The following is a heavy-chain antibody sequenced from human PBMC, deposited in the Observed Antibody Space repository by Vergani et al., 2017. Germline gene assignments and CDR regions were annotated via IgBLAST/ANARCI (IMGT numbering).Heavy chain of an antibody. D-gene: IGHD1-20*01. V-gene: IGHV4-34*01. Sequence: QVQLQQWGAGLLKPSETLSLTCAVYGGSFSGYYWSWIRQPPGKGLEWIGEINHSGSTNYNPSLKSRVTISVDTSKNQFSLKLSSVTAADTAVYYCARAASITGTNYYYYYMDVWGKGTTATVSS. CDR1: GGSFSGYY. J-gene: IGHJ6*03. CDR3: ARAASITGTNYYYYYMDV. CDR2: INHSGST.